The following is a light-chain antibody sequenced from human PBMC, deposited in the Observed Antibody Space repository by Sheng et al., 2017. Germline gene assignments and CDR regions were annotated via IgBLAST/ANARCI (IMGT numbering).Light chain of an antibody. Sequence: QSMLTQTPSASGTPGQSVTISCFGSNSNVGNNFVFWYKQLPGTAPKLLIFRNNQRPSGVPDRFSGSKSGTSASLAISGLRSEDEADYHCATWDDTLRGWVFGGGTEADRP. CDR3: ATWDDTLRGWV. V-gene: IGLV1-47*01. CDR2: RNN. J-gene: IGLJ3*02. CDR1: NSNVGNNF.